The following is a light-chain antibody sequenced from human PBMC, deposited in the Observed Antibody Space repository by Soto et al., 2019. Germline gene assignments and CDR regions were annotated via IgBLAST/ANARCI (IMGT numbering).Light chain of an antibody. CDR1: QIVSSSY. CDR3: QQRQYWPPIT. J-gene: IGKJ5*01. Sequence: PGERFTLSCRASQIVSSSYLTWYQQKPGQAPRLLIYGASTRAAGIPARFSGSGSGTDFTLTISSLEPEDFAIYYCQQRQYWPPITFGQGTRLEIK. V-gene: IGKV3D-7*01. CDR2: GAS.